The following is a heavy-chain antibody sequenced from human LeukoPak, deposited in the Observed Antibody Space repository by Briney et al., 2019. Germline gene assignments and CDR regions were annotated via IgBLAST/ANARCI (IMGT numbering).Heavy chain of an antibody. Sequence: EASVKVSCKASGYTFTGYYMHWVRQAPGQGLEWMGRINPNSGGTNYAQKCQGRVTMTRDPSISTAYMEMSRLRSDDTAVYYCARGSVARYPDLLDIWGQGTMVTLSS. D-gene: IGHD2-15*01. CDR2: INPNSGGT. J-gene: IGHJ3*02. CDR3: ARGSVARYPDLLDI. V-gene: IGHV1-2*06. CDR1: GYTFTGYY.